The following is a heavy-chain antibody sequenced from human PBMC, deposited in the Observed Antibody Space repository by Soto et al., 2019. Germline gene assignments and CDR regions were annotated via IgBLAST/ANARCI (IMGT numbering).Heavy chain of an antibody. D-gene: IGHD3-3*01. CDR1: GFSLTTSGVG. Sequence: QITLNESGPTQVKPRQTLTLTCTFSGFSLTTSGVGVGWIRQSPGKAPECLALIYWDDDKRYSPSLKSRLTITKDTSKNQVVLPMADLDPADTATYYCAHRVLRTVFGLVTTTAIYFDFWGQGTPVAVSS. V-gene: IGHV2-5*02. CDR3: AHRVLRTVFGLVTTTAIYFDF. J-gene: IGHJ4*02. CDR2: IYWDDDK.